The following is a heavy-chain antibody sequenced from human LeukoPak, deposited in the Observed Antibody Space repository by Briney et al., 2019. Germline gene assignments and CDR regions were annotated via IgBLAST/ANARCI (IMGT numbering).Heavy chain of an antibody. CDR2: INHSGST. D-gene: IGHD3-10*01. J-gene: IGHJ5*02. Sequence: SETLSLTCAVYGGSFSGYYWSWIRQPPGKGLEWIGEINHSGSTNYNPSLKSRVTISVDTPKNQFSLKLSSVTAADTAVYYCARHVRTAYYYGSGSYFSWFDPWGQGTLVTVSS. V-gene: IGHV4-34*01. CDR1: GGSFSGYY. CDR3: ARHVRTAYYYGSGSYFSWFDP.